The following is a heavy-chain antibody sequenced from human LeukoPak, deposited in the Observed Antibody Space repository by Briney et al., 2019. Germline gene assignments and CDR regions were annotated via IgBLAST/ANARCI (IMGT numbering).Heavy chain of an antibody. J-gene: IGHJ4*02. Sequence: GGSLRLSCAASGFIFSSYAMHWVRQAPGKGLEWVSSISSSSSYIYYADSVKDRFTISRDNAKNSLYLQMNSLRAEDTAVYYCARVSQVLAAADYWGQGTLVTVSS. V-gene: IGHV3-21*01. CDR1: GFIFSSYA. D-gene: IGHD6-13*01. CDR3: ARVSQVLAAADY. CDR2: ISSSSSYI.